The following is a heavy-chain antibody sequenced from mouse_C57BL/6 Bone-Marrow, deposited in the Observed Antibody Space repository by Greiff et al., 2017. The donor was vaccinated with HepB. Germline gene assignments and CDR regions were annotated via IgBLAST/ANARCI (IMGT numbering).Heavy chain of an antibody. Sequence: QVQLQQPGAELVKPGASVKLSCKASGYTFTSYWMHWVKQRPGQGLEWIGMIHPNSGSTNYNEKFKSKATLTVDKSSSKAYMQLSSLTSEDSAVYYCASYFGSSYQAWFAYWGQGTLVTVSA. CDR1: GYTFTSYW. CDR3: ASYFGSSYQAWFAY. V-gene: IGHV1-64*01. J-gene: IGHJ3*01. CDR2: IHPNSGST. D-gene: IGHD1-1*01.